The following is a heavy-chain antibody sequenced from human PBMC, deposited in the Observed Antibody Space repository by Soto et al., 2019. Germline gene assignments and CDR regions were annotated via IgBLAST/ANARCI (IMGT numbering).Heavy chain of an antibody. J-gene: IGHJ6*02. CDR2: TYYRSKWYN. D-gene: IGHD3-16*01. V-gene: IGHV6-1*01. CDR1: GDRLFSNSAA. CDR3: ARQGMITRPEYGMDV. Sequence: SQTLSLTCAISGDRLFSNSAAWNWIRQSPSRGLEWLGRTYYRSKWYNDYAVSVRGRISINPDTPKNQFSLQLNSVTPEDTAMYYCARQGMITRPEYGMDVWGQGTTVTVSS.